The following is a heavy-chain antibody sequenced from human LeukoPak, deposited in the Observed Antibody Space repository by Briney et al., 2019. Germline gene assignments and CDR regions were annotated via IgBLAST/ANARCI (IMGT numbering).Heavy chain of an antibody. CDR1: GFPFSDYS. CDR3: AKGPGARGHFNWFDP. V-gene: IGHV3-48*04. J-gene: IGHJ5*02. CDR2: ITASSTTI. D-gene: IGHD5-12*01. Sequence: GGSLRLSCTASGFPFSDYSMNWVRQAPGKGLEWISYITASSTTIYYADSVKGRFTISRDNAKNSLYLQMNGLRGEDTAVYYCAKGPGARGHFNWFDPWGQGTLVTVSS.